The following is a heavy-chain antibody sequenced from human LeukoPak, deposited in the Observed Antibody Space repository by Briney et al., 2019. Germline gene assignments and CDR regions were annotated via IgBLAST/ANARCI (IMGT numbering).Heavy chain of an antibody. CDR2: IYHSGST. CDR3: ARIDYGDYSNWFDP. J-gene: IGHJ5*02. CDR1: GGSISSTNW. Sequence: PSETLSLTCAVSGGSISSTNWWSWVRQPPGQGLELIGEIYHSGSTNYNPSLKSRVTISVDKSKNQFSLKLSSVIAAVTAVYYCARIDYGDYSNWFDPWGQEILVSVSS. V-gene: IGHV4-4*02. D-gene: IGHD4-17*01.